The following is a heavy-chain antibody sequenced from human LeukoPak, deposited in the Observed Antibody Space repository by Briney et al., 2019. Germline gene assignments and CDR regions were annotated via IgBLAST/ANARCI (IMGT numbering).Heavy chain of an antibody. D-gene: IGHD5-18*01. J-gene: IGHJ4*02. V-gene: IGHV4-34*01. CDR3: ARGPWIQLRLDY. CDR1: GGSFSGYY. CDR2: INHSGST. Sequence: PSETLSLTCAVYGGSFSGYYWSWIRQPPGKGLEWIGEINHSGSTNYNPSLKSRVTISVDTSKNQFSLKLSSVTAADTAVYYCARGPWIQLRLDYWGQGTLVTVSS.